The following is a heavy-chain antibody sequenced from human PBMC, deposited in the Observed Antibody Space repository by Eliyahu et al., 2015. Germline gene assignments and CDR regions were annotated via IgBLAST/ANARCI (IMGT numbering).Heavy chain of an antibody. D-gene: IGHD3-10*01. CDR3: ARAGVHFEN. Sequence: QVQLQQSGPGLVKPSQTLPLTCXIXGDSVSSNTAAWNWIRQSPSRGLEWLGRTFYRSKWYNDYAASVKSRITITPDTSKNQFSLQLNSVTPEDTAVYYCARAGVHFENWGQGILVTVSS. CDR1: GDSVSSNTAA. V-gene: IGHV6-1*01. CDR2: TFYRSKWYN. J-gene: IGHJ4*02.